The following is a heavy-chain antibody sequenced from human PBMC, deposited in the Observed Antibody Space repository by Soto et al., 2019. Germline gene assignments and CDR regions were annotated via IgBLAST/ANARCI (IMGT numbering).Heavy chain of an antibody. CDR3: TRFITGTTSSDY. D-gene: IGHD1-7*01. V-gene: IGHV3-72*01. Sequence: EVQLVESGGCLVQPGGSLRLSCAGSGFTFSDDYIDWVRQAPGKGLEWVGSSRDKGNSYSTDYAASVKGRFTISRDASKNSLFLQMKSLKTEDTALYYCTRFITGTTSSDYWGQGTLVTVSS. CDR1: GFTFSDDY. CDR2: SRDKGNSYST. J-gene: IGHJ4*02.